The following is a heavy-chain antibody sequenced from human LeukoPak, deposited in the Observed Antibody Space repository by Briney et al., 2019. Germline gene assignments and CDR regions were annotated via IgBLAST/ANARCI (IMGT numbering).Heavy chain of an antibody. CDR2: ISSSSSYI. V-gene: IGHV3-21*01. CDR1: GFTFSSYS. J-gene: IGHJ4*02. D-gene: IGHD4-11*01. CDR3: ARRHDYSNYPDY. Sequence: GGSLRLSCAASGFTFSSYSMNWVRQAPGKGLEWVSSISSSSSYIYYADSVKGRFTISRDNDKHSLYLQMNRLRAEDRAVYYCARRHDYSNYPDYWGQGTLVTVSS.